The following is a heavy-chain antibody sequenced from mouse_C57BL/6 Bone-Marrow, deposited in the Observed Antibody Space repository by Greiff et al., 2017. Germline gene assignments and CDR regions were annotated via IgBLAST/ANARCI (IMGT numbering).Heavy chain of an antibody. D-gene: IGHD1-1*01. V-gene: IGHV1-81*01. J-gene: IGHJ2*01. CDR3: ARDDYYGSSYRFDY. CDR1: GYTFTSYG. Sequence: VQLQQSGAELARPGASVKLSCKASGYTFTSYGISWVKQSTGQGLEWIGEIYPRRGNTYDNEKFKGKATLTADKSSSTAYMELRSLTSEDAAVYYCARDDYYGSSYRFDYWGQGTTLTVSS. CDR2: IYPRRGNT.